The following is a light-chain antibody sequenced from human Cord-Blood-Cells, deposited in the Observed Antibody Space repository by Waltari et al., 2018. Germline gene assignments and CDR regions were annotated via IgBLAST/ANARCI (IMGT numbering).Light chain of an antibody. J-gene: IGKJ2*01. CDR2: DAS. Sequence: EIVLTQSPATLYLSPGARPTLSCRSSQSVSSYLACYQQKPGQAPRLLIYDASNRATGIPARFSSSGSGTDFTLTISSLEPEDFAVYYCQQRSNWPMYTFGQGTKLEIK. CDR1: QSVSSY. CDR3: QQRSNWPMYT. V-gene: IGKV3-11*01.